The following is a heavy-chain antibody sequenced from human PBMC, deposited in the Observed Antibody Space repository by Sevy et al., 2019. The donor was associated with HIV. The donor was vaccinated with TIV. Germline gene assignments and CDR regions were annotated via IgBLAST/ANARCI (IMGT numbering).Heavy chain of an antibody. CDR2: IYPGDSDT. D-gene: IGHD6-6*01. J-gene: IGHJ6*02. Sequence: GESLKISCKGSGYSFTSYWIGWVRQMPGKGLEWMGIIYPGDSDTRYSPSFQGQVTISADKSIGTAYLQWSSLMASDTAMYYCARLIQWEQLVQRQYYYGMDIWGQGTTVTVSS. CDR3: ARLIQWEQLVQRQYYYGMDI. V-gene: IGHV5-51*01. CDR1: GYSFTSYW.